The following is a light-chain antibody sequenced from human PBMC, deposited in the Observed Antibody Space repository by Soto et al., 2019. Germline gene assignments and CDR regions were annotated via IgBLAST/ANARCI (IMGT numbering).Light chain of an antibody. V-gene: IGKV1-27*01. CDR2: AAS. J-gene: IGKJ1*01. Sequence: DIQMTQSPSSLSASVGDRVTITCRASQGISSYLAWYQQKPGKVPKLLIYAASTLQSGVPSRFSGSGSGTDFTLTISSLQPADVATYYCQKYYSAPETFGQGTKVEIK. CDR3: QKYYSAPET. CDR1: QGISSY.